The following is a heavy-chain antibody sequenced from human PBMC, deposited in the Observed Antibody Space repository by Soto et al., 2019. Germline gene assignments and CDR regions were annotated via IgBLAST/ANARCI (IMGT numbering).Heavy chain of an antibody. D-gene: IGHD6-19*01. CDR3: ARDQHSSGWYEGLGAFDI. CDR1: GDSVSSNSAA. V-gene: IGHV6-1*01. CDR2: TYYGSKWYN. Sequence: SQTLSLTCAISGDSVSSNSAAWNWIRQSPSRGLEWLGRTYYGSKWYNDYAVSVKSRITINPDTSKNQFSLQLNSVTPEDTAVYYCARDQHSSGWYEGLGAFDIWGQGTMVTVSS. J-gene: IGHJ3*02.